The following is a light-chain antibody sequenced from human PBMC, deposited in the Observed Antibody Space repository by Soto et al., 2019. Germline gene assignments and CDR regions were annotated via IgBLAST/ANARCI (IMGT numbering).Light chain of an antibody. J-gene: IGLJ7*01. CDR1: NSNIGSNT. V-gene: IGLV1-44*01. Sequence: QPVLTQPPSASGTPGQRVTISCSGGNSNIGSNTVIWYQHLPGTAPKLLIYNNNQRPSGVPDRFSGSKSGTSASLAISGLQSEDEADYCCAAWDDSLNGHAVFGGGTQLTVL. CDR2: NNN. CDR3: AAWDDSLNGHAV.